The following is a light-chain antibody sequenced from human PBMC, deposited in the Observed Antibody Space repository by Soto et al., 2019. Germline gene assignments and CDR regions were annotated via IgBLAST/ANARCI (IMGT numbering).Light chain of an antibody. J-gene: IGKJ4*01. CDR2: DAS. CDR3: QQRPNWPLT. CDR1: RSISSH. Sequence: EIVLTQSPATLSLSPGEVATLSCRASRSISSHLAWYQQKPGQAPRLLMYDASKRATGIPARFSGSGSGTDFTLTISSLAPEDFAVYYCQQRPNWPLTFGGGTKVEIK. V-gene: IGKV3-11*01.